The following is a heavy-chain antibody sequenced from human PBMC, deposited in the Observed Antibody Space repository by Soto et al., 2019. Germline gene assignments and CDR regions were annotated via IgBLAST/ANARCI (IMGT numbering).Heavy chain of an antibody. D-gene: IGHD1-26*01. Sequence: GGSLRLSSAASGFTFSIYAMHWVRQAPGKGLVWVSRINSDGSSTSYADSVKGRFTISRDNAKNTLYLQMNSLRAEDTAVYYCASGESYEDFDYWGQGTLVTVSS. J-gene: IGHJ4*02. V-gene: IGHV3-74*01. CDR3: ASGESYEDFDY. CDR1: GFTFSIYA. CDR2: INSDGSST.